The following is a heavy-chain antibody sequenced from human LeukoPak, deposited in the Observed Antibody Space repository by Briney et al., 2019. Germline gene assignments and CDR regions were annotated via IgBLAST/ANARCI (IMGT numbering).Heavy chain of an antibody. CDR2: INPNSDGT. CDR1: GYTFTGYY. J-gene: IGHJ4*02. Sequence: GASVKVSCTASGYTFTGYYMHWVRQAPGQGLEWMGWINPNSDGTNYAQKFQGRVTMTRDTSISTAYMELSRLRSDDTDLYYCASQGASIAVAGTFDYWGQGTLVTVSS. D-gene: IGHD6-19*01. CDR3: ASQGASIAVAGTFDY. V-gene: IGHV1-2*02.